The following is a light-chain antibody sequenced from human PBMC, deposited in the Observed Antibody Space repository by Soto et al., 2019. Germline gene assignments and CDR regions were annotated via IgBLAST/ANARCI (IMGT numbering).Light chain of an antibody. Sequence: QSALTQPASVSGSPEQSITISCTGTGSDVGGYNYVSWYQQHPGQAPKLMIYEVGNRPSGVSDRFSASKSGNTASLTISGLQTEDEADYYCCSFTSINTWVFGGGTKLTVL. CDR3: CSFTSINTWV. CDR1: GSDVGGYNY. J-gene: IGLJ3*02. V-gene: IGLV2-14*01. CDR2: EVG.